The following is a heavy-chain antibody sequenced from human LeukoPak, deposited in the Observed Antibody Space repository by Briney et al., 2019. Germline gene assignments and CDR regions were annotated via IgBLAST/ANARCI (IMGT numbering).Heavy chain of an antibody. V-gene: IGHV4-59*01. J-gene: IGHJ4*02. Sequence: SETLSLTCTVSGGSISSYYWSWIRQPPGKGLEWIGYIYYSGSTNYNPSLKSRVTISVDTSKNQFSLKLNSVTAADTAVYYCAGAPAYCGGDCYSPFDYWGQGTLVTVSS. D-gene: IGHD2-21*02. CDR1: GGSISSYY. CDR2: IYYSGST. CDR3: AGAPAYCGGDCYSPFDY.